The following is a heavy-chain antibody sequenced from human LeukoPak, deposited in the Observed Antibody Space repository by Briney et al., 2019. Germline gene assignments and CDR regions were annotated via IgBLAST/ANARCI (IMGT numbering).Heavy chain of an antibody. CDR3: ARVLAGYYY. CDR2: MNPNSGNT. Sequence: ASVKVSCKASGYTFTSYDINWVRQATGQGLEWMGWMNPNSGNTGYAQKLQGRVTMTTDTSTSTAYMELRSLRSDDTAVYYCARVLAGYYYWGQGTLVTVSS. V-gene: IGHV1-8*01. D-gene: IGHD6-13*01. CDR1: GYTFTSYD. J-gene: IGHJ4*02.